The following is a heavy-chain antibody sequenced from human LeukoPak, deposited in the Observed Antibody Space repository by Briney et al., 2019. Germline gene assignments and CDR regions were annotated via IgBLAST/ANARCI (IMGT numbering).Heavy chain of an antibody. CDR2: ISGSGGST. CDR3: AKDLPSYYYDSSGYAFDI. V-gene: IGHV3-23*01. J-gene: IGHJ3*02. CDR1: GFTFNSYA. D-gene: IGHD3-22*01. Sequence: AGGSLRLSCAASGFTFNSYAMSWVRQAPGKGLEWVSAISGSGGSTYYADSVKGRFTISRDNSKNTLYLQMNSLRAEDTAVYYCAKDLPSYYYDSSGYAFDIWGQGTMVTVSS.